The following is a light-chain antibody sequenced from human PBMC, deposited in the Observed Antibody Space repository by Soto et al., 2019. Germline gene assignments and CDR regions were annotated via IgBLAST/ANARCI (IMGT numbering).Light chain of an antibody. CDR3: AAWDDSLNGVV. Sequence: QSVLTQPSSASGTPGQRVTISCSGSSSNIGSNTVNWYQQLPGTAPKLLIYSTSLRPSGVPDRFSGSKSGTSASLAISGLQSEDEADYYCAAWDDSLNGVVFGGATKLTVL. J-gene: IGLJ2*01. CDR2: STS. CDR1: SSNIGSNT. V-gene: IGLV1-44*01.